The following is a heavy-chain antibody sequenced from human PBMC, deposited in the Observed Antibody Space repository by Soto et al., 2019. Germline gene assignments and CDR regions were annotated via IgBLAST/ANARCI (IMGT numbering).Heavy chain of an antibody. CDR1: GGSSIDIRG. CDR2: VYHTGST. V-gene: IGHV4-4*02. J-gene: IGHJ4*02. CDR3: ATLSPRIVVTILPIPS. Sequence: PVRWGVSGGSSIDIRGRSRVHQNPGPGLEWIGEVYHTGSTKYNPSLKNRVTISLDKSNNQFSLNLKSLTAADTAVYYCATLSPRIVVTILPIPSWGQGTQVTAPQ. D-gene: IGHD2-21*01.